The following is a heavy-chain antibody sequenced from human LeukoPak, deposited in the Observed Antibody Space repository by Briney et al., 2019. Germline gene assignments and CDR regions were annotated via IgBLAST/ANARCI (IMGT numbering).Heavy chain of an antibody. J-gene: IGHJ4*02. CDR2: SASGAGS. CDR1: GFTFSSSA. CDR3: AKTGTEDGYSIHFDH. D-gene: IGHD5-24*01. V-gene: IGHV3-23*01. Sequence: GGSLRLSCAASGFTFSSSAMSWVRQAPGKGLERVSTSASGAGSYHADSVKGRFTISRDNSNNTLYLQMSSLRADDTALYYCAKTGTEDGYSIHFDHWGQGALVTVSS.